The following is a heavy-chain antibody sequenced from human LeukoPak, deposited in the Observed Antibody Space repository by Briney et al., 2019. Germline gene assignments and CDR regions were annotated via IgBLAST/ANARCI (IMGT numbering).Heavy chain of an antibody. J-gene: IGHJ4*02. CDR3: AKVPGRRDGYNLGDY. D-gene: IGHD5-24*01. V-gene: IGHV3-23*01. CDR2: ISGSGGST. CDR1: GFTFSSYG. Sequence: GGSLRLSCAASGFTFSSYGMSWVRQAPGKGLEWVSAISGSGGSTYYADSVKGRFTISRDNSKNTLYLQMNSLRAEDTAVYYCAKVPGRRDGYNLGDYWGQGTLVTVSS.